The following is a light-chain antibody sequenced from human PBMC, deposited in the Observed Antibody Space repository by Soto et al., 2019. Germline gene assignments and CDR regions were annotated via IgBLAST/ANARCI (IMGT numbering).Light chain of an antibody. V-gene: IGLV1-40*01. CDR3: QSYDSSLSGWGV. CDR1: SSNIGAGYD. Sequence: QSVLTQPPSVSGAPGQRVTIPCTGSSSNIGAGYDVHWYQQLPGTAPKLLTYGNSNRPSGVPDRFSGSKSGTSASLAITGLQAEDEADYYCQSYDSSLSGWGVFGTGTKVTVL. J-gene: IGLJ1*01. CDR2: GNS.